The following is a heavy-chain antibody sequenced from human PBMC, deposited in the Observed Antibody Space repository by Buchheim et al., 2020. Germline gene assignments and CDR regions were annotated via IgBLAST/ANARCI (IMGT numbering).Heavy chain of an antibody. CDR3: ARGYRFAYYFDY. J-gene: IGHJ4*02. CDR1: GDPITSGPYS. Sequence: QLQLQESDSGLVKPSQTLSLTCAVSGDPITSGPYSWSWVRQRPGKGLEWIGYTYHSGSPNYNPSLKSRVIFSVDKSKNPFSLNLRSMTAADTAVYYCARGYRFAYYFDYWGQGTL. D-gene: IGHD3-16*01. V-gene: IGHV4-30-2*01. CDR2: TYHSGSP.